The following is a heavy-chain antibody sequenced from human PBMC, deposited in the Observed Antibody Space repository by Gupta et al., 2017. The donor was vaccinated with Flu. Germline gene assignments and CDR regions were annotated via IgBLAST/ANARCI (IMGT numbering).Heavy chain of an antibody. Sequence: QVQLQESGPGLVKPSEILSLTCTVSGGSISGYYWAWMRQPPGKGLEWIGHIHYSGRTKYNPSLESRVTISIDMSKNQFSLKVTSVIAADTAVYYCAKFCVGSGQPFGGGSCGAMDVWGQGTTVTVSS. J-gene: IGHJ6*02. CDR1: GGSISGYY. CDR3: AKFCVGSGQPFGGGSCGAMDV. D-gene: IGHD5-18*01. V-gene: IGHV4-59*01. CDR2: IHYSGRT.